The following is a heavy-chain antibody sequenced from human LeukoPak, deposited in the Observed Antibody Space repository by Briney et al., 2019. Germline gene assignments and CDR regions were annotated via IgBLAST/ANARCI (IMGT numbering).Heavy chain of an antibody. V-gene: IGHV3-11*01. CDR2: ISSSGSTI. J-gene: IGHJ5*02. CDR1: GFTFSDYY. Sequence: GGSLRLSCAASGFTFSDYYMSWIRQAPGKGLEWVSYISSSGSTIYYADSVKGRFTISRDNAKNSLYLQMNSQRAEDTAVYYCARDLVPASNWFDPWGQGTLVTVSS. CDR3: ARDLVPASNWFDP. D-gene: IGHD2-2*01.